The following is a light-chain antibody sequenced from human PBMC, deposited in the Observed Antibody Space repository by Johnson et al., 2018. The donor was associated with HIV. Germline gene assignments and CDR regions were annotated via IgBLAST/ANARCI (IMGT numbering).Light chain of an antibody. CDR1: SSNIGNNF. Sequence: QSVLTQPPSVSAAPGQKVTISCSGSSSNIGNNFVSWYQQVPGTAPKLLIYDTDKRPSGIPDRFSGSKYGTSDTLGISGLQTGDEADYYCGTWDNSLSAGVCGSGTKVTVL. J-gene: IGLJ1*01. V-gene: IGLV1-51*01. CDR2: DTD. CDR3: GTWDNSLSAGV.